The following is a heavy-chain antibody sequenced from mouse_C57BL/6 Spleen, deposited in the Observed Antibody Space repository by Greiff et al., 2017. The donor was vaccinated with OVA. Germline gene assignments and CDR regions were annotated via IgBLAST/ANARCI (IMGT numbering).Heavy chain of an antibody. CDR1: GYAFSSSW. V-gene: IGHV1-82*01. J-gene: IGHJ4*01. CDR2: IYPGDGDT. Sequence: QVQLQQSGPELVKPGASVKISCKASGYAFSSSWMNWVKQRPGKGLEWIGRIYPGDGDTNYNGKFKGKATLTADKSSSTAYMQLSSLTSEDSAVYFCAHYYGSYYAMDYWGQGTSVTVSS. CDR3: AHYYGSYYAMDY. D-gene: IGHD1-1*01.